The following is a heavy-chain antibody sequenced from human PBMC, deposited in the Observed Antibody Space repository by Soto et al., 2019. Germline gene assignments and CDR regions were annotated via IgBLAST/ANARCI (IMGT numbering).Heavy chain of an antibody. CDR2: ISSNGGST. D-gene: IGHD6-13*01. Sequence: GGSLRLSCAASGFTFSSYAMHWVRQAPGKGLEYVSAISSNGGSTYYADSVKGRFTISRDNSKNTLYLQMSSLRAEDTAVYYCVKEAGIAPSYYFDYWGQGTLVTVSS. V-gene: IGHV3-64D*06. CDR1: GFTFSSYA. CDR3: VKEAGIAPSYYFDY. J-gene: IGHJ4*02.